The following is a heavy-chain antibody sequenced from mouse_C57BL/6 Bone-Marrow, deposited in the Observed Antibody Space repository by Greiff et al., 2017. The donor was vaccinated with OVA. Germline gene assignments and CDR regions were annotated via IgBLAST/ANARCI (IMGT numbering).Heavy chain of an antibody. D-gene: IGHD2-4*01. Sequence: SGPGLVQPSQSLSITCTVSGFSLTSYGVHWVRQSPGKGLEWLGVIWRGGSTDYNAAFTSRLSITKDNSKSQVFFKMNSLQADDTAICYCAIYDYEFAYWGQGTLVTVSA. CDR3: AIYDYEFAY. CDR1: GFSLTSYG. J-gene: IGHJ3*01. CDR2: IWRGGST. V-gene: IGHV2-5*01.